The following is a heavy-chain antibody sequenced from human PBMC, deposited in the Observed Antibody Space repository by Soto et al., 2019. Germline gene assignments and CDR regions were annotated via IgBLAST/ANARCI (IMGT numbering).Heavy chain of an antibody. CDR3: ARGGGYEAFDY. CDR2: IYYSGST. V-gene: IGHV4-31*02. D-gene: IGHD5-12*01. Sequence: VCGGNNGNCGCCRILNRQHPGRGLEWIGYIYYSGSTYYNPSLKSRVTISVDTSKNQFSLKLSSVTAADTAVYYCARGGGYEAFDYWGQGTLVTVSS. CDR1: GGNNGNCGCC. J-gene: IGHJ4*02.